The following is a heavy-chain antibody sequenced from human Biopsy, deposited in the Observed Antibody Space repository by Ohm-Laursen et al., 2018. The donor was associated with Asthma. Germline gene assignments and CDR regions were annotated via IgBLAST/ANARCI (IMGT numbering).Heavy chain of an antibody. CDR1: GFTVSRDH. CDR3: ARGDSSNWSHYYFDY. CDR2: IYSGGTS. Sequence: LRLSCSASGFTVSRDHMFWVRQAPGKGLEWVSVIYSGGTSDTADSVRGRLTISRDYSKNTLYLQMHSLRAEDTAVYYCARGDSSNWSHYYFDYWGQGTLVTVSS. D-gene: IGHD3-22*01. J-gene: IGHJ4*02. V-gene: IGHV3-53*01.